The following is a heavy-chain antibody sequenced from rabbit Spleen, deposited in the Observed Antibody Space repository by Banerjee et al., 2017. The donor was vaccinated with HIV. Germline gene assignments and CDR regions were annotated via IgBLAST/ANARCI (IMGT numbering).Heavy chain of an antibody. J-gene: IGHJ6*01. Sequence: QQLEESGGDLVKPGASLTLTCTASGFSFSSYYYMCWVRQAPGKGLEWIACIYGGSSGSTYYASWAKGRFTISKTSSTTVTLQMTSLTAADTATYFCAREYTGGYTGYPYATYYGMDLWGPGTLVTVS. CDR1: GFSFSSYYY. D-gene: IGHD6-1*01. CDR3: AREYTGGYTGYPYATYYGMDL. CDR2: IYGGSSGST. V-gene: IGHV1S40*01.